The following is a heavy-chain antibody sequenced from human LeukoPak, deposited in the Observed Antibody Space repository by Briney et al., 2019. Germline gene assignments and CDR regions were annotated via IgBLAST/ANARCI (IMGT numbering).Heavy chain of an antibody. CDR1: GFTFSSYG. D-gene: IGHD3-22*01. Sequence: PGRCLRLSCAASGFTFSSYGMHWVRQAPGKGLEWVAVIWYDGSNKHYADSVKGRFSISRDNSKNTLFLQMKSLRAEDSAVYYCARGLDYYDSSGYHSDYWGQGTLVTVSS. J-gene: IGHJ4*02. CDR3: ARGLDYYDSSGYHSDY. CDR2: IWYDGSNK. V-gene: IGHV3-33*01.